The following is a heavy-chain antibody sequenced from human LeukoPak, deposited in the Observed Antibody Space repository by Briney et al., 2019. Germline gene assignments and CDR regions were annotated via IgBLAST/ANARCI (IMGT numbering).Heavy chain of an antibody. CDR3: ASAGPDYGGGTWFAP. Sequence: GGSLRLSCAASGFTFSRYCMSWVRQAPGKGLEWVATIKQDGNEKFYMDSVKGRFTISRDNAKNSLYLQMSSLRAEDTATYYWASAGPDYGGGTWFAPWGQGTPATGSS. V-gene: IGHV3-7*01. J-gene: IGHJ5*02. CDR1: GFTFSRYC. CDR2: IKQDGNEK. D-gene: IGHD4-17*01.